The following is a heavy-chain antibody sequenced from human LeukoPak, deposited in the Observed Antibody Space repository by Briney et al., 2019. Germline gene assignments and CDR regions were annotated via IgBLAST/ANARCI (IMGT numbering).Heavy chain of an antibody. J-gene: IGHJ3*02. CDR2: ISTSSSYI. CDR1: GFTFSSYS. V-gene: IGHV3-21*01. D-gene: IGHD6-19*01. Sequence: GGSLRLSCAASGFTFSSYSMNWVRQAPGKGLGWVSSISTSSSYIYYADSVKGRFTISRDNAQKSLYLQMNSLRADDTAVYYCARGASVVAGNDNAFDIWGQRTMVTVSS. CDR3: ARGASVVAGNDNAFDI.